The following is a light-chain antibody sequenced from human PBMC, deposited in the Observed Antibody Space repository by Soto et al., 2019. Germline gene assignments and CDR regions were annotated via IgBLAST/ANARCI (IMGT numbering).Light chain of an antibody. J-gene: IGLJ1*01. CDR3: SSYRSTSNYV. V-gene: IGLV2-14*01. Sequence: QSVLIQPASVSGSPGQSITISCTGTSSDVGGYNYVSWFQQHPDKVPKLMIYEVSNRPSGVSSRFSGSKSGNTASLTISGLQAEDEADYYCSSYRSTSNYVFGSGTKLTVL. CDR1: SSDVGGYNY. CDR2: EVS.